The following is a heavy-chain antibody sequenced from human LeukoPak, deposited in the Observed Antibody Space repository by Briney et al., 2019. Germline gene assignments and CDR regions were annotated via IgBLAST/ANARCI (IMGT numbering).Heavy chain of an antibody. V-gene: IGHV4-39*07. Sequence: PSETLSLTCTVSSGSISSNNHFWGWIRQSQGKGLEWIGNIDYSGRTDYNPSLKSRVSISVDTSKNQFSLKLSSVTAADTAVYYCARGKGWLQAYYFDYWGQRALVTVSS. CDR1: SGSISSNNHF. CDR2: IDYSGRT. CDR3: ARGKGWLQAYYFDY. J-gene: IGHJ4*02. D-gene: IGHD5-24*01.